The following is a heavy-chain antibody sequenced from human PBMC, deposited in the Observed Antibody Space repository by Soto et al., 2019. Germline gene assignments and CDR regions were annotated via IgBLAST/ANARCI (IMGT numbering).Heavy chain of an antibody. CDR1: GGSISRSDYF. V-gene: IGHV4-39*01. CDR2: ISYSGST. CDR3: ARLFSSGYWPFDY. J-gene: IGHJ4*02. Sequence: PSETLSLTCTVSGGSISRSDYFWGWVRQPPGKGLEWIGTISYSGSTYYNPSLKSRVTISVDTSKNQFSLKLSSVTAAETAVYYCARLFSSGYWPFDYWGQGTLVTVPQ. D-gene: IGHD3-22*01.